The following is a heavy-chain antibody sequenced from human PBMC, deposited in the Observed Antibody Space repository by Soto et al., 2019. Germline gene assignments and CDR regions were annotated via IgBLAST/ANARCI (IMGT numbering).Heavy chain of an antibody. D-gene: IGHD3-22*01. CDR2: INPHGGST. Sequence: ASVKVSCKAPRDTFTSYYINWVRQAPGQGLEWMGVINPHGGSTAYAQKFKGRVTLTRDTSASTVYMEVSSLTSEDTAMYYCARSSGGNFGIMIEGTNWFAPWGQGTLVTGSS. CDR1: RDTFTSYY. J-gene: IGHJ5*02. V-gene: IGHV1-46*01. CDR3: ARSSGGNFGIMIEGTNWFAP.